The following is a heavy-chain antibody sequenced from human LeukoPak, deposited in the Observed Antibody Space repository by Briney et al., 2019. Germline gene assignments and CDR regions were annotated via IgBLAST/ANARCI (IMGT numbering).Heavy chain of an antibody. J-gene: IGHJ3*01. CDR1: GFTFSNYA. Sequence: GGSLRLSCVASGFTFSNYAMTWVRLAPGRGLEWVSSIRGIRGSNAVTGYADSVRGRFANSRDNSENTLYLQMNNLRAEDTAVYYYARDPNGDYVGAFDFRGRGTLVTVSS. D-gene: IGHD4-17*01. V-gene: IGHV3-23*01. CDR2: IRGIRGSNAVT. CDR3: ARDPNGDYVGAFDF.